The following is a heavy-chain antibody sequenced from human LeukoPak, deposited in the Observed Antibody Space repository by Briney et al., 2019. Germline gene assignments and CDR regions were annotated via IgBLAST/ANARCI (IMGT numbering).Heavy chain of an antibody. CDR3: ARSQYYDSSGYLDY. V-gene: IGHV1-69*05. J-gene: IGHJ4*02. CDR1: GGTFSSYA. D-gene: IGHD3-22*01. CDR2: IIPIFGTA. Sequence: SVKVSCKASGGTFSSYAISWVRQAPGQGLEWMGGIIPIFGTANYAQKFQGRVTITTDESTSTAYMELSSLRSEDTAVYYCARSQYYDSSGYLDYWGQGTLVTVSS.